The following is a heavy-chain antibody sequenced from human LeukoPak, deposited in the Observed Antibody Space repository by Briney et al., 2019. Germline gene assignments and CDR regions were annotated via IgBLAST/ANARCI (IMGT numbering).Heavy chain of an antibody. V-gene: IGHV3-30-3*01. CDR3: ARDIPVDSRSSVPRPVRDS. D-gene: IGHD6-6*01. CDR2: ISYDGSNK. Sequence: GGSLRLSCAASGFTFSNYAMHWVRQAPGKGLEWVAVISYDGSNKDSADSVKGRFTISRDNSKNTLYVQMNTLRAEDTAVYYCARDIPVDSRSSVPRPVRDSWGQGTLVTVSS. J-gene: IGHJ5*02. CDR1: GFTFSNYA.